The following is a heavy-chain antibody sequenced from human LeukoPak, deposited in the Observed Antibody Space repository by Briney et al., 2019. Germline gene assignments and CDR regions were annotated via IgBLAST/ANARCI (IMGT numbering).Heavy chain of an antibody. CDR1: GGSISSSSYY. CDR2: IYYSGST. D-gene: IGHD3-3*01. CDR3: AGRHYDFWSGSKEIFDY. V-gene: IGHV4-39*01. J-gene: IGHJ4*02. Sequence: SETLSLTCTVSGGSISSSSYYWGWIRQPPGKGLEWLGSIYYSGSTYYNPSLKSRVTIPVDTSKNQFSLKLSSVTAADTAVYYCAGRHYDFWSGSKEIFDYWGQGTPVTVSS.